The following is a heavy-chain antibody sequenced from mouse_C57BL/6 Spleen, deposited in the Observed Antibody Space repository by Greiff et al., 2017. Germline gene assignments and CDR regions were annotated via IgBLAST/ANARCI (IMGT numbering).Heavy chain of an antibody. CDR1: GYSITSGYD. J-gene: IGHJ2*01. CDR2: ISYSGST. D-gene: IGHD2-4*01. CDR3: ARESFDYVPYFDD. Sequence: DVMLVESGPGMVKPSQSLSLTCTVTGYSITSGYDWHWIRHFPGNKLEWMGYISYSGSTNYNPSLKSRISITHDTSKNHFFLKLNSVTTEDTATYYCARESFDYVPYFDDWGKGTTLTVSS. V-gene: IGHV3-1*01.